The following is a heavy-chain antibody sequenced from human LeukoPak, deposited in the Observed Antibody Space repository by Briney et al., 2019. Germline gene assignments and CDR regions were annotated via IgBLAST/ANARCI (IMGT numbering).Heavy chain of an antibody. CDR1: RVALCRFE. D-gene: IGHD1-26*01. V-gene: IGHV4-59*08. CDR2: IYYSGST. CDR3: ARRGEHGVSALDP. J-gene: IGHJ5*02. Sequence: SEILSLTCTLSRVALCRFEVSSVRQPPGKGLEWIGHIYYSGSTNYNPSLKSRVTISVDTSKNQFSLELSSVTSADTALYCVARRGEHGVSALDPWVQATLVTVSS.